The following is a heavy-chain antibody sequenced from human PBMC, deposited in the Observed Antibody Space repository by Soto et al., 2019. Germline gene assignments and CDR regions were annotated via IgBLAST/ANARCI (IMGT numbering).Heavy chain of an antibody. Sequence: GESLKISCKGSGYSFTSHWINWVRQMPGKGLEWMGRIDPSDSYTRYSPSFQGHVTISIDKSINTAYLQWSSLKASDTAMYYCARQGCSNAVCYTYNWFDPWGQGTLVTVSS. CDR1: GYSFTSHW. D-gene: IGHD2-8*01. V-gene: IGHV5-10-1*01. CDR3: ARQGCSNAVCYTYNWFDP. J-gene: IGHJ5*02. CDR2: IDPSDSYT.